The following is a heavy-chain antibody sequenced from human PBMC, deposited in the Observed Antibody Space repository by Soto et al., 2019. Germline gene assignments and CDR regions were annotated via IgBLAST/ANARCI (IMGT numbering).Heavy chain of an antibody. Sequence: SETLSLTCTVSGGSVSSGSYYWSWIRQPPGKGLEWIGYIYYSGSTNYNPSLKSRVTISVDTSKNQFSLKLSSVTAADTAVYYCARENFSGDGYNLDYWGQGTLVTVSS. V-gene: IGHV4-61*01. CDR3: ARENFSGDGYNLDY. CDR2: IYYSGST. J-gene: IGHJ4*02. CDR1: GGSVSSGSYY. D-gene: IGHD5-12*01.